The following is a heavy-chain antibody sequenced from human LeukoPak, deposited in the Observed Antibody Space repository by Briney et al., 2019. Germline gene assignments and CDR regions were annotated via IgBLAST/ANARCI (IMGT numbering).Heavy chain of an antibody. CDR2: IKRDGSET. CDR1: GFIFSSQW. CDR3: ASLDTAMVTWRDN. D-gene: IGHD5-18*01. Sequence: PGGSLRLSCEASGFIFSSQWMSWVRQAPGKGLEWVANIKRDGSETYYVNSVKGRFTISRDNAKNSLFLQMNSLRVEDTAVYYCASLDTAMVTWRDNWGQGTLVTVSS. J-gene: IGHJ4*02. V-gene: IGHV3-7*03.